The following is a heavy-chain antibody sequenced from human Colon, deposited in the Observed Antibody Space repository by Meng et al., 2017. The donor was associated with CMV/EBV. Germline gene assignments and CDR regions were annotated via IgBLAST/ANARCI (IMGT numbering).Heavy chain of an antibody. CDR2: IYSGGST. J-gene: IGHJ4*02. CDR3: ARDGYNRGQFDY. Sequence: GESLKISCAASGFTVSSNYMSWVRQAPGKGLEWVSVIYSGGSTYYADSVKGRFTISRDNSKNSLYLQMNSLRAEDTAVYYCARDGYNRGQFDYWGQGTLVTVSS. V-gene: IGHV3-53*01. CDR1: GFTVSSNY. D-gene: IGHD5-24*01.